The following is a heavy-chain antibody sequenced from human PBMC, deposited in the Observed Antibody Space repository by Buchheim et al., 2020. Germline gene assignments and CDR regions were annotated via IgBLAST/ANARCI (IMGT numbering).Heavy chain of an antibody. V-gene: IGHV4-30-2*01. Sequence: QLQLQESGSGLVKPSQTLSLTCAVSGGSISSGGYSWSWIRQPPGKGLEWIGYIYHSGSTYYNPSLKSRVTISVDRSTNQFSLKLSSVTAADTAVYYCARGKGYCSGGSCYGHYYYGMDVWGQGTT. D-gene: IGHD2-15*01. CDR3: ARGKGYCSGGSCYGHYYYGMDV. J-gene: IGHJ6*02. CDR1: GGSISSGGYS. CDR2: IYHSGST.